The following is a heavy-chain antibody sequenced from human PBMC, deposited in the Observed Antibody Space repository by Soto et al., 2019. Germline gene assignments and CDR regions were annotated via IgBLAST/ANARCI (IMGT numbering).Heavy chain of an antibody. D-gene: IGHD1-20*01. CDR3: ARCATNFLLRYPFDY. CDR1: GYTFTGYY. J-gene: IGHJ4*02. CDR2: INPNSGGT. V-gene: IGHV1-2*02. Sequence: ASVKVSCKASGYTFTGYYMHWVRQAPGQGLEWMGWINPNSGGTNYAQKFQGRVTMTRDTSISTAYMELSRLRSDDTAVYYCARCATNFLLRYPFDYWGQGTLVTVSS.